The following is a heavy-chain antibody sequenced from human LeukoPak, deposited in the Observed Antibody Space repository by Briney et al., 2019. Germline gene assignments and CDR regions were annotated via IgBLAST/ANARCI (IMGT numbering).Heavy chain of an antibody. D-gene: IGHD3-9*01. CDR1: GGSLSSSYY. J-gene: IGHJ4*02. V-gene: IGHV4-30-4*08. CDR2: IYYSGST. CDR3: ARGPFYYDILTGYYMYYFDY. Sequence: SETLSLTCTVSGGSLSSSYYWGWIRQPPGKGLEWIGYIYYSGSTYYNPSLKSRVTISVDTSKNQFSLKLSSVTAADTAVYYCARGPFYYDILTGYYMYYFDYWGQGTLVTVSS.